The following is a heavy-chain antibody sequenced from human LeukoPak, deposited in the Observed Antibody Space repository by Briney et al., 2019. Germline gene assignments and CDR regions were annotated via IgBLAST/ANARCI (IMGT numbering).Heavy chain of an antibody. D-gene: IGHD3-22*01. CDR3: ARDANYYDSSGLGNNWFDP. V-gene: IGHV3-30*03. J-gene: IGHJ5*02. CDR1: GFTFSNYG. CDR2: ISNDQSNK. Sequence: GGSLRLSCAASGFTFSNYGMHWVRQAPGKGLEWVAVISNDQSNKYYTDSVKGRFTISRDNSKDTLYLQMNSLRAEDTAVYYCARDANYYDSSGLGNNWFDPWGQGTLVTVSS.